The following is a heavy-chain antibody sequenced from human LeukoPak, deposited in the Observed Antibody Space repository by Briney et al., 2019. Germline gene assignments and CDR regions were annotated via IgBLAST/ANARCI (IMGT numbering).Heavy chain of an antibody. CDR2: LSGSGTNT. Sequence: RTGGTLRLSCGASGFTFSSYGMSWVRQAPGKGLEWVSGLSGSGTNTYYADSVKGRFTISRDNSKNTLYLQMSSLRAEDTALYYCAKAWHYDSSGNPYWCFDLWGRGTLVTVSS. J-gene: IGHJ2*01. CDR3: AKAWHYDSSGNPYWCFDL. CDR1: GFTFSSYG. D-gene: IGHD3-22*01. V-gene: IGHV3-23*01.